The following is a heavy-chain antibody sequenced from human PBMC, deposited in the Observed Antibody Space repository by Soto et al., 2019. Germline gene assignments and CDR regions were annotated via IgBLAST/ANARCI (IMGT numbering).Heavy chain of an antibody. CDR1: GFSLSSYW. J-gene: IGHJ6*02. CDR2: IKQDGSEK. V-gene: IGHV3-7*01. Sequence: PGGSLRLSCAASGFSLSSYWMNWVRQAPGKGLEWEANIKQDGSEKYYVDSVKGRFFISRDNAKNSLYLQVNSLRAEDTAVYYCARDGDASGWYHYGMDVWGQGTMVTVSS. D-gene: IGHD6-19*01. CDR3: ARDGDASGWYHYGMDV.